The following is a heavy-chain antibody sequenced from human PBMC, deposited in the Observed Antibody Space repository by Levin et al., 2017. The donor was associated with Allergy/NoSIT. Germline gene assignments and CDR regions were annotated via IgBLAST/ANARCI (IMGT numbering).Heavy chain of an antibody. Sequence: KGSGPTLVKPAQTLTLTCTFSGFSLATRGVGVCWIRQPPGKALEWLALIYWDDDRRYSPSLKNRLTITKDTSKNQVVLTMTDMDPVDTATYYCAHSYNYYESLDYYYFDYWGQGTLVTVS. CDR3: AHSYNYYESLDYYYFDY. CDR2: IYWDDDR. D-gene: IGHD3-22*01. CDR1: GFSLATRGVG. V-gene: IGHV2-5*02. J-gene: IGHJ4*02.